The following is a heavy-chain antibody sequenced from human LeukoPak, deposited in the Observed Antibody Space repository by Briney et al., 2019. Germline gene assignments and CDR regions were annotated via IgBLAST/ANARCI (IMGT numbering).Heavy chain of an antibody. Sequence: ASVKVSCKASGYTFAGYYMHWVRQAPGQGLEWMGCIKPNSDATDYAQKFQGRVTMTRNTSISTAYMELSSLRSEDTAVYYCARSAPPGLWGQGTLVTVSS. J-gene: IGHJ4*02. V-gene: IGHV1-2*02. CDR3: ARSAPPGL. CDR2: IKPNSDAT. CDR1: GYTFAGYY.